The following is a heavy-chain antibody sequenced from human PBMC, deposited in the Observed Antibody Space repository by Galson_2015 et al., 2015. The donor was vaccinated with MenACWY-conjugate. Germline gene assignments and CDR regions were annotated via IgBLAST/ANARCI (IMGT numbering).Heavy chain of an antibody. CDR2: MNGDGSII. CDR1: GLIFCSHW. J-gene: IGHJ4*02. Sequence: PLRLSCAGSGLIFCSHWMHWVRQLPGAGLVWVSRMNGDGSIIDYADSVKGRFTTSRDNAKNMVFLQMDRLRAEDTAVYYCVRALNGDADYWGQGTLVTVSS. V-gene: IGHV3-74*01. CDR3: VRALNGDADY. D-gene: IGHD2-21*02.